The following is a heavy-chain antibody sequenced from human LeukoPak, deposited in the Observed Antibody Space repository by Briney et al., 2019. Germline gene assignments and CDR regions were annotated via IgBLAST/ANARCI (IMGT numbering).Heavy chain of an antibody. V-gene: IGHV3-7*04. Sequence: GGSLRLSCAASGFTLSSYWMTWVRQAPGKGLEWVANIQEDRSEKNYVDSVKGRFTISRDNAQNSLSLQMNSLRAEDTAVYYCARDRNPTYNYDSSGYYYDAFDIWGQRTMVTVSS. D-gene: IGHD3-22*01. CDR2: IQEDRSEK. J-gene: IGHJ3*02. CDR3: ARDRNPTYNYDSSGYYYDAFDI. CDR1: GFTLSSYW.